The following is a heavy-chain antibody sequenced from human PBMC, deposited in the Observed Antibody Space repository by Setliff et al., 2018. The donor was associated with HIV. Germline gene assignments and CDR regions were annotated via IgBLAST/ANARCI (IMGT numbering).Heavy chain of an antibody. D-gene: IGHD3-3*01. V-gene: IGHV1-2*06. J-gene: IGHJ4*02. CDR1: GYTFTAYY. CDR3: ARERPPMEGWGDYFDS. Sequence: ASVKVSCKASGYTFTAYYIHWVRQAPGQGLEWMGRINPNSGGTNYAQKFQGRVTMTRDTSISTAYMELSRLRSDDTAVYFCARERPPMEGWGDYFDSWGQGTLVTVSS. CDR2: INPNSGGT.